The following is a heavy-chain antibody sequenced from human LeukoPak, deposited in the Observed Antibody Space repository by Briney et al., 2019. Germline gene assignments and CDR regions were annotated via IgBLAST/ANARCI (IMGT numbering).Heavy chain of an antibody. Sequence: GSLRLSCAASGYTFGDYGMSWVRQVPGKGLEWIGSIYYSGSTYYNPSLKSRVTISVDTSKNQFSLKLSSVTAADTAVYYCARDEYGSGRGPRWGQGTLVTVSS. V-gene: IGHV4-38-2*02. CDR2: IYYSGST. J-gene: IGHJ4*02. CDR3: ARDEYGSGRGPR. CDR1: GYTFGDYG. D-gene: IGHD3-10*01.